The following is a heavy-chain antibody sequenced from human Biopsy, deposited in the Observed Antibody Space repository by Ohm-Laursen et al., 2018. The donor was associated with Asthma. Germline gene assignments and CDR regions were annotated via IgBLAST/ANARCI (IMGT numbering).Heavy chain of an antibody. J-gene: IGHJ4*02. Sequence: TLSLTCAVSGGSISSGGYSWSWIRQPPGKGLEWIGDIYHSGSTYYNPSLKSRDTISVDRSKNQFSLKLSSVTAADTAVYYCARVKDGYNFDYWGQGTLVTVSS. CDR1: GGSISSGGYS. CDR3: ARVKDGYNFDY. CDR2: IYHSGST. V-gene: IGHV4-30-2*01. D-gene: IGHD5-24*01.